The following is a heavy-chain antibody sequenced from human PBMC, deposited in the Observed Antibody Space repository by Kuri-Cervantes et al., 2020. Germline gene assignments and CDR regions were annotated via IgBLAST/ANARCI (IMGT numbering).Heavy chain of an antibody. J-gene: IGHJ4*02. D-gene: IGHD2-2*01. V-gene: IGHV1-46*01. CDR3: ARRDVVAPVIGY. CDR1: GYTFTSFY. Sequence: ASVKVSCKASGYTFTSFYMHWVRQAPGQGLEWMGVISPSGDSIRYAQKFQGRVTMTRDTSTSTAYMELSNLRSEDTAVYYCARRDVVAPVIGYWGQGTLVTVSS. CDR2: ISPSGDSI.